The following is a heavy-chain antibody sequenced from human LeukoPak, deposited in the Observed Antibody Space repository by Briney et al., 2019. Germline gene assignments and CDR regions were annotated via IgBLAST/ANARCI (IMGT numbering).Heavy chain of an antibody. V-gene: IGHV4-39*01. J-gene: IGHJ4*02. CDR2: IYSGSSC. CDR1: GGSISSSSNY. Sequence: SETLSLTCTVSGGSISSSSNYWCCLRPPPGEVLWCIGSIYSGSSCYYNPSLKSRVTISVDTSKNQVSLKLTSVTAADTAVYYCARPRGVYGGSYDNDDYWGQGTLVTVSS. CDR3: ARPRGVYGGSYDNDDY. D-gene: IGHD1-26*01.